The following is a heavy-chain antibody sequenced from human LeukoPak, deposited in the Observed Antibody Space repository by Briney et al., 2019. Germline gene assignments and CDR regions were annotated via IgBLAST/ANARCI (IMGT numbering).Heavy chain of an antibody. CDR2: IYYSGST. Sequence: SETLSLTCTVSGGSISSSSYYWGWIRQPPGTGLEWIGSIYYSGSTYYNPSLKSRVTISVDKSKNQFSLKLSSVTAADTAVYYCARVVGSGWYEKANWFDPWGQGTLVTVSS. CDR1: GGSISSSSYY. CDR3: ARVVGSGWYEKANWFDP. J-gene: IGHJ5*02. V-gene: IGHV4-39*07. D-gene: IGHD6-19*01.